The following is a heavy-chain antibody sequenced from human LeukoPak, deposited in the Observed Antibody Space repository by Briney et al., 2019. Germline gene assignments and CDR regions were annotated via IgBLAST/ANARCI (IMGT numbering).Heavy chain of an antibody. CDR1: GFTVSSNY. Sequence: GGSLRLSCAASGFTVSSNYMSWVRQAPGKGLEWVSVIYSGGSTYYADPVKGRFTISRDNSKNTLYLQMNSLRAEDTAVYYCARQGRLDAFDIWGQGTMVTVSS. J-gene: IGHJ3*02. V-gene: IGHV3-53*01. CDR2: IYSGGST. CDR3: ARQGRLDAFDI.